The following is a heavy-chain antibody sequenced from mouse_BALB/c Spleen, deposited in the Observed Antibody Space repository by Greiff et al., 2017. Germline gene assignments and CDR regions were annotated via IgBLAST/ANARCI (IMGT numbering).Heavy chain of an antibody. V-gene: IGHV5-17*02. D-gene: IGHD2-14*01. CDR1: GFTFSSFG. CDR2: ISSGSSTI. J-gene: IGHJ4*01. Sequence: EVKLVESGGGLVQPGGSRKLSCAASGFTFSSFGMHWVRQAPEKGLEWVAYISSGSSTIYYADTVKGRFTISRDNPKNTLFLQMTSLRSEDTAMYYCARRRYDDYYAMDYWGQGTSVTVSS. CDR3: ARRRYDDYYAMDY.